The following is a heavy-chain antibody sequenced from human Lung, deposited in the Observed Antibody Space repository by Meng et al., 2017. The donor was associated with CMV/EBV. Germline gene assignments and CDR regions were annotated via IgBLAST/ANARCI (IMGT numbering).Heavy chain of an antibody. V-gene: IGHV3-48*03. J-gene: IGHJ3*02. CDR3: AREGGKYCSGDNCYYDAFDM. CDR2: ISSSGSTI. CDR1: GFTFSSYE. D-gene: IGHD2-15*01. Sequence: GGSXKIXCAASGFTFSSYEMNWVRQAPGKGLEWVSYISSSGSTIYYADSVKGRFTISRDNAKNSLYLQMNSLRAEDTAVYYCAREGGKYCSGDNCYYDAFDMWGQGTMVTVSS.